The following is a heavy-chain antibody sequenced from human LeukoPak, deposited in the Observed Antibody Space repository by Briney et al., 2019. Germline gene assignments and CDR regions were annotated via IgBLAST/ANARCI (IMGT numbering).Heavy chain of an antibody. V-gene: IGHV3-7*05. CDR1: GFPFSRNW. J-gene: IGHJ4*02. CDR2: IKHDGSEA. CDR3: ARYVSALDY. Sequence: GGSLRLSCAASGFPFSRNWMSWVRQAPGKGLEWVATIKHDGSEANYVDSVKGRFTSSRDNANNLLFLQMNSLRADDTAVYYCARYVSALDYWGQGTLVTVSS. D-gene: IGHD3-10*02.